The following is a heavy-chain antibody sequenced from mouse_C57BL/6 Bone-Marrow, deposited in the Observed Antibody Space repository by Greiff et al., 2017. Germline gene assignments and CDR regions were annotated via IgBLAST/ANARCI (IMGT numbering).Heavy chain of an antibody. CDR3: ARLGSSPFDY. J-gene: IGHJ2*01. Sequence: VQLQQSGAELARPGASVKMSCKASGYTFTSYTMHWVKQRPGQGLEWIGYINPSSGYTKYNQKFKDKDTLTADKSSSTAYMQLSSLTYEDSAVYYCARLGSSPFDYWGQGTTLTVSS. V-gene: IGHV1-4*01. CDR2: INPSSGYT. CDR1: GYTFTSYT. D-gene: IGHD1-3*01.